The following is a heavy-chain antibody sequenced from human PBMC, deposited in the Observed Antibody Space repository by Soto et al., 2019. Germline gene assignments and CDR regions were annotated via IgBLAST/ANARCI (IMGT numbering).Heavy chain of an antibody. CDR2: ISYDGSNK. D-gene: IGHD4-17*01. CDR3: ARDGTVTTGLIGLQH. V-gene: IGHV3-30-3*01. CDR1: GFTFSSYA. J-gene: IGHJ1*01. Sequence: QVQLVESGGGVVQPGRSLRLSCAASGFTFSSYAMHWVRQAPGKGLEWVAVISYDGSNKYYADSVKGRFTISGDNSKNALYVQMNSVRGEDTAVYYCARDGTVTTGLIGLQHWGQGTVVTVSS.